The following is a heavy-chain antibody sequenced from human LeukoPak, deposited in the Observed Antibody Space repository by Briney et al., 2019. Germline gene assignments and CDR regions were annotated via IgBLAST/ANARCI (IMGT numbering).Heavy chain of an antibody. V-gene: IGHV3-23*01. J-gene: IGHJ4*02. CDR1: GFTFSTYG. CDR3: AKDLETYYYGSGSPAPY. CDR2: ISGSGGST. D-gene: IGHD3-10*01. Sequence: PGGSLRLSCAASGFTFSTYGMSWVRQAPGKGLEWVSAISGSGGSTYYADSVKGRFTISRDNSKNTLYLQMNSLRAEDTAVYYCAKDLETYYYGSGSPAPYWGQGTLVTVSS.